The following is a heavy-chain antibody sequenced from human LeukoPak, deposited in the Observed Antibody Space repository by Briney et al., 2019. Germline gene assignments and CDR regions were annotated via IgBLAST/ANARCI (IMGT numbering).Heavy chain of an antibody. J-gene: IGHJ4*02. D-gene: IGHD6-13*01. CDR3: AKVAAYSSGWYSVDY. Sequence: GGSLRLSCAASGFTFSSYAMSWVRQAPGKGLEWVSAISGSGDSTYYADSVKGRFTISRDNSKNTLYLQMNSLRADDTAVYYCAKVAAYSSGWYSVDYWGQGTLVTVSS. V-gene: IGHV3-23*01. CDR2: ISGSGDST. CDR1: GFTFSSYA.